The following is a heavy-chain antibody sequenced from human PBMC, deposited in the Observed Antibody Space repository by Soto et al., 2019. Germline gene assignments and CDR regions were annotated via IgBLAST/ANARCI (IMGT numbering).Heavy chain of an antibody. D-gene: IGHD3-22*01. CDR3: ARYPHYYDSSGYGD. J-gene: IGHJ4*02. CDR2: ISYDGSNK. Sequence: QVQLVESGGGVVQPGRSLRLSCAASGFTFSSYAMHWVRQAPGKGLEWVAVISYDGSNKYDADSVKGRFTISRDNPKNTLYLQMNSLRAEDTAVYYCARYPHYYDSSGYGDWGQGTLVTVSS. CDR1: GFTFSSYA. V-gene: IGHV3-30-3*01.